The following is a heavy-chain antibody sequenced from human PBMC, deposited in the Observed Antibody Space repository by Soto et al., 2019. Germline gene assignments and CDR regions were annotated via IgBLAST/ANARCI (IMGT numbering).Heavy chain of an antibody. CDR1: GASISSSDW. Sequence: SETLSLTCAVSGASISSSDWWNWVRQPPGKGLEWIGEIYHSGTINYNPSLKSRVTISVDTSKNQFSLKLSSVTAADTAVYYCARISSDYDSSGYFLPDAFDIWGQGTMVTVSS. J-gene: IGHJ3*02. D-gene: IGHD3-22*01. V-gene: IGHV4-4*02. CDR2: IYHSGTI. CDR3: ARISSDYDSSGYFLPDAFDI.